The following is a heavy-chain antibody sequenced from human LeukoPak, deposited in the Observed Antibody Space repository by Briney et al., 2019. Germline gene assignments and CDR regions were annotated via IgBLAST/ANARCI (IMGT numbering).Heavy chain of an antibody. J-gene: IGHJ6*02. D-gene: IGHD6-6*01. CDR1: GFTFSSYW. V-gene: IGHV3-7*05. Sequence: PGGSLRLPCAASGFTFSSYWMSWVRQAPGKGLEWVANIKQDGSEKYYVDSVKGRFTISRDNAKNSLYLQMNSLRAEDTAVYYCARYSSSRDYYYGMDVWGQGTTVTVSS. CDR2: IKQDGSEK. CDR3: ARYSSSRDYYYGMDV.